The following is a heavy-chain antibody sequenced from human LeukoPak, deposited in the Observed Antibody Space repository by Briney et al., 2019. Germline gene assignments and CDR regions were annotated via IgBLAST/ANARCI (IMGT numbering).Heavy chain of an antibody. CDR2: INHSGST. J-gene: IGHJ4*02. CDR1: GGSFSGYY. Sequence: SETLSLTCAVYGGSFSGYYWSWIRQPPGKGLEWIGEINHSGSTNYNPSLKSRVTISVDKSKNQFSLKLSSVTAADTAVYYCARTTAMVPFVDYWGQGTLVTVSS. V-gene: IGHV4-34*01. CDR3: ARTTAMVPFVDY. D-gene: IGHD5-18*01.